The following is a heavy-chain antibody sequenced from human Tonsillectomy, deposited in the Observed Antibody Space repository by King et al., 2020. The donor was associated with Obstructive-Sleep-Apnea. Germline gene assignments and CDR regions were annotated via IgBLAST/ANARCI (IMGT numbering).Heavy chain of an antibody. CDR3: ARDRYYYGSGSYYNVRSYWFDP. Sequence: VQLVESGAEVKKPGASVKVSCKASGYTFTGYYMHWVRQAPGQGLEWMGWINPNSGGTNYAPKFQGRVTMTRDTSISTAYIELSRLQSDVTAVYYCARDRYYYGSGSYYNVRSYWFDPWGQGTLVTVSS. V-gene: IGHV1-2*02. CDR1: GYTFTGYY. D-gene: IGHD3-10*01. CDR2: INPNSGGT. J-gene: IGHJ5*02.